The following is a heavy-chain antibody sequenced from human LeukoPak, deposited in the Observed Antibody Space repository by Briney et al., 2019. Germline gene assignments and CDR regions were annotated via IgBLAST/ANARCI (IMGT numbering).Heavy chain of an antibody. CDR2: ITASGTAM. CDR3: ASSGSYRFDY. D-gene: IGHD1-26*01. V-gene: IGHV3-48*02. J-gene: IGHJ4*02. Sequence: QTGGSLRLSCAASGFTFSSYSMNWVRQASGKGLEWVSHITASGTAMFYADSVKGRFTISRDNAKNSLYLQMNSLRDEDTAVYYCASSGSYRFDYWGQGTLVTVSS. CDR1: GFTFSSYS.